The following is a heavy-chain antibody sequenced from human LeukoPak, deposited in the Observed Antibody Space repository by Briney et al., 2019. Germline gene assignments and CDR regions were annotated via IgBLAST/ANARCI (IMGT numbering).Heavy chain of an antibody. CDR1: GGSISSSSYY. J-gene: IGHJ5*02. Sequence: SETLSLTCTVSGGSISSSSYYWGWPRQPPGKGLEWIGSIYYSGTTHYNPSLESRVTISVDTSKNQFSLKLASVTAADTAVYYCAKGAGGFSYYNWFDPWGQGTLVTVSS. D-gene: IGHD5-18*01. CDR2: IYYSGTT. V-gene: IGHV4-39*07. CDR3: AKGAGGFSYYNWFDP.